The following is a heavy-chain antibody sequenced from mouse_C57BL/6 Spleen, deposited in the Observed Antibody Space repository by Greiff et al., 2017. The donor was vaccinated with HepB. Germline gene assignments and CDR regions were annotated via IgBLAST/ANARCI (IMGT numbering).Heavy chain of an antibody. V-gene: IGHV14-2*01. CDR3: ARRRGDAMDY. CDR2: IDPEDGET. Sequence: VQLQQSGAELVKPGASVKLSCTASGFNIKDYYMHWVKQRTEQGLEWIGRIDPEDGETKYAPKFPGKATITADTSSNTAYLQLSSLTSEDTAVYYCARRRGDAMDYWGQGTSVTVSS. J-gene: IGHJ4*01. CDR1: GFNIKDYY.